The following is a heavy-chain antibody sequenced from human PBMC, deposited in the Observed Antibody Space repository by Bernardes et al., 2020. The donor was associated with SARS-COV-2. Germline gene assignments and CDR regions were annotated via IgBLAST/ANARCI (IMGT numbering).Heavy chain of an antibody. Sequence: ALVKVSCKVSGYTLTELSMHWVRQAPGKGLEWRGGFDPEDGETIYAQKFQGRVTMTEDTSTDTAYMELSSLRSADTAVYYCATETGQQLGPHYDPWGQGTLVTVSS. CDR3: ATETGQQLGPHYDP. J-gene: IGHJ5*02. CDR1: GYTLTELS. D-gene: IGHD6-13*01. CDR2: FDPEDGET. V-gene: IGHV1-24*01.